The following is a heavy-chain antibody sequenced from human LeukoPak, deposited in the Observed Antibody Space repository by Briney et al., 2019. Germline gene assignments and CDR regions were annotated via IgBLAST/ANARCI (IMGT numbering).Heavy chain of an antibody. CDR3: AKDSLLTVVSPVAAS. J-gene: IGHJ5*02. D-gene: IGHD4-23*01. Sequence: GGSLRLSCAASGFTFSTYWMSWVRRAPGKGLEWVANIKQDGSEKYYVDSVKGRFAISRDNAKNSLFLQMNTLRVEDTAVYYCAKDSLLTVVSPVAASWGQGILVTVSS. CDR1: GFTFSTYW. V-gene: IGHV3-7*01. CDR2: IKQDGSEK.